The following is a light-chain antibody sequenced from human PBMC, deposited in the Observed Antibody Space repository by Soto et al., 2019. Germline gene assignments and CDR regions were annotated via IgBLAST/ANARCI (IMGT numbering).Light chain of an antibody. Sequence: DIQMTQSPSSLSASVGDRVTITCRANQSISNYLNWYQQKPGKAPKLLIYAASSMQSGVPSRFSGSGSETDFTLTISSLQPDDSATYYCQHSFSPLWTFGQGTKVEV. V-gene: IGKV1-39*01. CDR1: QSISNY. J-gene: IGKJ1*01. CDR3: QHSFSPLWT. CDR2: AAS.